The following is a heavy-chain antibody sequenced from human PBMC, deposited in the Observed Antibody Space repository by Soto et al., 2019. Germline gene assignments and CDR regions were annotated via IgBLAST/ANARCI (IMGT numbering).Heavy chain of an antibody. D-gene: IGHD3-3*01. V-gene: IGHV3-30-3*01. J-gene: IGHJ6*02. Sequence: GGSLRLSCAASGFTFSSYAMHWVRQAPGKGLEWVAVISYDGSNKYYADSVKGRFTISRDNSKNTLYLQMNSLRAEDTAVYYCARDLLTTYYDFWSGPYYYYYGMDVWGQGTTVTV. CDR1: GFTFSSYA. CDR2: ISYDGSNK. CDR3: ARDLLTTYYDFWSGPYYYYYGMDV.